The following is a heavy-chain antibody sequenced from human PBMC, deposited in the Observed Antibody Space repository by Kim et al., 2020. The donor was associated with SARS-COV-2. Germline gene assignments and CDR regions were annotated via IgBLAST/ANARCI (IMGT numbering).Heavy chain of an antibody. Sequence: GGSLRLSCAASGFTFSSYGMHWVRQAPGKGLEWVAVISYDGSNKYYADSVKGRFTISRDNSKNTLYLQMNSLRAEDTAVYYCAKAPKYYDILTGTPLDAFDIWGQGTMVTVSS. CDR3: AKAPKYYDILTGTPLDAFDI. CDR2: ISYDGSNK. CDR1: GFTFSSYG. J-gene: IGHJ3*02. D-gene: IGHD3-9*01. V-gene: IGHV3-30*18.